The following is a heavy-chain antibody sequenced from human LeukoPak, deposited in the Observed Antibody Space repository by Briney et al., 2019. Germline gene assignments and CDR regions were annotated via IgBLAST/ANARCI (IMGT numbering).Heavy chain of an antibody. Sequence: AGGSLRLSCAASRFTFSSYAMSWVRQAPGKGLEWVSAISGSGGSTYYADSVKGRFTISRDNSKNTLYLQMNSLRAEDTAVYYCAKSRDRITALDYWGQGTLVTVSS. CDR2: ISGSGGST. D-gene: IGHD2-21*02. V-gene: IGHV3-23*01. J-gene: IGHJ4*02. CDR3: AKSRDRITALDY. CDR1: RFTFSSYA.